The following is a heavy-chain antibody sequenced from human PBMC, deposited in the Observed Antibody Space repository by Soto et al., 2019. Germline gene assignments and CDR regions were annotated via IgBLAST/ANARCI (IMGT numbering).Heavy chain of an antibody. CDR1: GGGNLRDYR. V-gene: IGHV1-69*01. CDR2: IIPKLSSA. CDR3: ARGGDGYHLCAVY. J-gene: IGHJ4*02. Sequence: QVQLVQSGAEVKEPGSSVKVSCKASGGGNLRDYRTTWVRRSPGQGLEWMGGIIPKLSSANYAQNFQGRVTITADESTDTVYMDLRSLRSDDTAVYYCARGGDGYHLCAVYWGQGSPVTVSS. D-gene: IGHD2-21*01.